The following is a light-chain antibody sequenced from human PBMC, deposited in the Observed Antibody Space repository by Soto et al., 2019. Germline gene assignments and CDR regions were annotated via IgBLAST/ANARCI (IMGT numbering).Light chain of an antibody. Sequence: EFVFTQSPGTLSLSPGERVTLSCRASQTVRNNYLAWYQQKTGQAPRLLTYDASSRDTGIPARFGGGGSGTDFTLTISRLQSEDFPIYNCKRYNNWPLTLGGGTRWIS. CDR1: QTVRNNY. V-gene: IGKV3D-20*02. CDR2: DAS. J-gene: IGKJ4*01. CDR3: KRYNNWPLT.